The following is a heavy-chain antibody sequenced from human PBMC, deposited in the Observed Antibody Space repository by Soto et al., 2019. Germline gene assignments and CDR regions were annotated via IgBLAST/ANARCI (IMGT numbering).Heavy chain of an antibody. CDR1: GFTFSSYA. J-gene: IGHJ4*02. Sequence: GSLRLSCAASGFTFSSYAMSWVRQAPGKGLEWVSAISGSGGSTYYADSVKGRFTISRDNSKNTLYLQMNSLRAEDTAVYYCAKYPYGDYVGYYFDYWGQGTLVTVSS. D-gene: IGHD4-17*01. CDR3: AKYPYGDYVGYYFDY. CDR2: ISGSGGST. V-gene: IGHV3-23*01.